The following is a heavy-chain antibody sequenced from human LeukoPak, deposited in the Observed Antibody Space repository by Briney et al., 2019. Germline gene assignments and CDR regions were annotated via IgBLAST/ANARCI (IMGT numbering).Heavy chain of an antibody. Sequence: ASVKVSCKASGCTFSSYAISWVRQAPGQGLEWMGRIIPILGIANYAQKFQGRVTITADKSTSTAYMELSSLRSEDTAVYYCARAYYYDSSGYLLTWGQGTMVTVSS. V-gene: IGHV1-69*04. J-gene: IGHJ3*01. CDR2: IIPILGIA. D-gene: IGHD3-22*01. CDR3: ARAYYYDSSGYLLT. CDR1: GCTFSSYA.